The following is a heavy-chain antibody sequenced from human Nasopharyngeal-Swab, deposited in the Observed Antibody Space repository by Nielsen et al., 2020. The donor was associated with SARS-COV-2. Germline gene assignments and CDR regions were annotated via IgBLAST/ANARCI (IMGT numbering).Heavy chain of an antibody. CDR1: GFTFSSYA. V-gene: IGHV3-23*01. CDR2: ISGSGGST. Sequence: GESPQISCAASGFTFSSYAMSWVRQAPGKGLEWVSAISGSGGSTYYADSVKGRFTISRDNSKNTLYLQMNSLRAEDTAVYYCAKDRGRGVAIFDYWGQGTLVTVSS. J-gene: IGHJ4*02. D-gene: IGHD5-12*01. CDR3: AKDRGRGVAIFDY.